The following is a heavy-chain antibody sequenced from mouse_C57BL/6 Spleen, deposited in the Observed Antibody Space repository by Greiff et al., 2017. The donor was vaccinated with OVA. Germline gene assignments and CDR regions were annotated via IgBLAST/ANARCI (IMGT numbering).Heavy chain of an antibody. CDR2: IYPGGGYT. V-gene: IGHV1-63*01. J-gene: IGHJ4*01. CDR3: ARRGFYGSSSHAMDY. CDR1: GYTFTNYW. Sequence: QVQLQQSGAELVRPGTSVKMSCKASGYTFTNYWIGWAKQRPGHGLEWIGDIYPGGGYTNYNEKFKGKATLTADKSSSTAYMQFSSLTSEDSAIYYCARRGFYGSSSHAMDYWGQGTSVTVSS. D-gene: IGHD1-1*01.